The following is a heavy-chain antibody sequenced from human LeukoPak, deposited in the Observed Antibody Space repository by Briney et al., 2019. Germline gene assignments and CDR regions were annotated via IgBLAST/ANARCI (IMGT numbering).Heavy chain of an antibody. CDR3: AHRRSGYDWNHGDFDY. V-gene: IGHV2-5*02. CDR2: IYWDDDK. D-gene: IGHD1-20*01. Sequence: SGPTLVNPTQILTLTCSFSGFSLTTRPLGVGWIRQPPGKALEWLAVIYWDDDKRYNPSLKTRLTVTTATSKNQVVLIMTNMDPVDTATYYCAHRRSGYDWNHGDFDYWGQGTLVTVSS. CDR1: GFSLTTRPLG. J-gene: IGHJ4*02.